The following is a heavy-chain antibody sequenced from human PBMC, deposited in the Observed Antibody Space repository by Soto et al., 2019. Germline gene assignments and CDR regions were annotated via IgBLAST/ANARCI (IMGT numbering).Heavy chain of an antibody. CDR3: AKDGLSDAPSAIDY. CDR1: GFMFSRSG. D-gene: IGHD6-13*01. CDR2: IGGSGRNT. Sequence: GGSLRLSCAASGFMFSRSGMTWVRQAPGRRLESVAGIGGSGRNTYYAASVEGRFTISRDNSKNTLFLQMNSLRDEDTAIYYCAKDGLSDAPSAIDYWGQGTRVTVSS. J-gene: IGHJ4*02. V-gene: IGHV3-23*01.